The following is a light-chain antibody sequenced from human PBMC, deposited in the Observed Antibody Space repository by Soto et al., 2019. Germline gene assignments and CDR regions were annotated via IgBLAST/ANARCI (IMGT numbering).Light chain of an antibody. V-gene: IGLV2-23*01. CDR2: EGS. J-gene: IGLJ2*01. CDR3: SSYAGAVV. Sequence: QSALTQPASVSGSPGQSITLSCTRTSSGVENYNLVSWYQHHPGKAPKLMIYEGSQRPSGVSDRFSGSQSGNTASLTISGPQAEDEADYYCSSYAGAVVFGGGTKLTVL. CDR1: SSGVENYNL.